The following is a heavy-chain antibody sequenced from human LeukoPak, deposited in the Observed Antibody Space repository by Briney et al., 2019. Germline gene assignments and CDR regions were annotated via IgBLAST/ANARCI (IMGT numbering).Heavy chain of an antibody. CDR3: QRGRWLAAADY. CDR1: GFTATTNY. D-gene: IGHD6-13*01. V-gene: IGHV3-66*01. CDR2: TYSGGSA. Sequence: GCRRLSCPASGFTATTNYVSCARQAPGKGLEWVATTYSGGSAYYAESVKGRFTISRNNSKNTLYLKMNSLTPEDRAVYYCQRGRWLAAADYWGQGTLVTVSS. J-gene: IGHJ4*02.